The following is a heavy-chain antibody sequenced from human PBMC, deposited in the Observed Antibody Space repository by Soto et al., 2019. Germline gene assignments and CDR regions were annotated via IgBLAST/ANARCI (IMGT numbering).Heavy chain of an antibody. CDR1: GGTFSRYP. V-gene: IGHV1-69*06. Sequence: SVKVSCKASGGTFSRYPIAWVRQAPGHGLEWMGQIIPIFGTANYAQKFKGRVTITADKSTSTTYMELSSLRSEDTAVYYCATLEDSSGWYYFDYWGQGTLVTVSS. CDR2: IIPIFGTA. D-gene: IGHD6-19*01. J-gene: IGHJ4*02. CDR3: ATLEDSSGWYYFDY.